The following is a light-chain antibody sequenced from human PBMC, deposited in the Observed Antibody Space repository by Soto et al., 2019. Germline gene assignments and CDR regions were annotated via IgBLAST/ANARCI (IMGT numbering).Light chain of an antibody. V-gene: IGKV1-39*01. CDR1: QSISHY. CDR2: SAS. J-gene: IGKJ1*01. Sequence: DIQMTQSPSSLSASVGDRVTITCRASQSISHYLNWYQQKPGKAPNLLIYSASILESGVPSRFSGSGSGTDFTLTISSLQPEDFATYFCQQSYSRPRTFGQGTKVDIK. CDR3: QQSYSRPRT.